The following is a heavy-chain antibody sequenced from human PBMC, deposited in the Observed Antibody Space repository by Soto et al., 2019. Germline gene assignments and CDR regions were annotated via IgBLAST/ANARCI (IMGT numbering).Heavy chain of an antibody. D-gene: IGHD2-21*02. Sequence: XGSLRLSCGASGFSFSSYGMHGVRQAPGKGLEWVAVISYDGSNKYYADSVKGRFTISRDNSKNTLYLQMNSLRAEDTAVYYCAKEDPYCGGDCYPLYYGMDVWGQGTTVTVSS. CDR1: GFSFSSYG. CDR3: AKEDPYCGGDCYPLYYGMDV. CDR2: ISYDGSNK. V-gene: IGHV3-30*18. J-gene: IGHJ6*02.